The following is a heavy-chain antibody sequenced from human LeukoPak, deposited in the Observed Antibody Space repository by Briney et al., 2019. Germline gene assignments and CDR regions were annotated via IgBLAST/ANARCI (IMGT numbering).Heavy chain of an antibody. J-gene: IGHJ4*02. V-gene: IGHV3-48*01. CDR1: GFTFSSYS. Sequence: PGGSLRLSCAVSGFTFSSYSMNWVRQAPGKGLEWVSYISSSSSTIYYADSVKGRFTISRDNAKNSLYLQMNSLRAEDTAVYYCARRLVGGFDYWGQGTLVTVSS. CDR3: ARRLVGGFDY. D-gene: IGHD2-2*01. CDR2: ISSSSSTI.